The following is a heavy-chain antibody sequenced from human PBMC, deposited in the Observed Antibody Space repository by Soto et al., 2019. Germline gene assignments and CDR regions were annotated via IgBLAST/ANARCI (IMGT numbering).Heavy chain of an antibody. CDR1: GGTFSSYA. J-gene: IGHJ5*02. V-gene: IGHV1-69*05. CDR2: IIPIFGTA. CDR3: ARGIATGQLDP. D-gene: IGHD2-15*01. Sequence: SVKVSCKASGGTFSSYAISWVRQAPGQGLEWMGGIIPIFGTANYAQKFQDRVIITRDTSASTAYMDLSSLRSEDTAVYYCARGIATGQLDPWGQGTLVTVSS.